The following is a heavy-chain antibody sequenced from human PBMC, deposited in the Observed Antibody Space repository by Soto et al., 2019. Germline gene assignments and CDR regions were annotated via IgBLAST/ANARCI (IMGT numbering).Heavy chain of an antibody. CDR1: GYTFTSYY. CDR3: ARVKVLRFLEWLPEHYYYYGMDV. D-gene: IGHD3-3*01. CDR2: INPSGGST. J-gene: IGHJ6*02. V-gene: IGHV1-46*01. Sequence: ASVKVSCKASGYTFTSYYMHWVRQAPGQGLEWMGIINPSGGSTSYAQKFQGRVTMTRDTSTSTVYMELSSMRSEDTAVYYCARVKVLRFLEWLPEHYYYYGMDVWGQGTTVTVSS.